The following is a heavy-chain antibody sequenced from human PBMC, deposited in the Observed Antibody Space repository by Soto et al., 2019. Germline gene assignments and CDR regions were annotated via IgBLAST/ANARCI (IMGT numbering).Heavy chain of an antibody. CDR3: ARQKGSSGLGWFDP. D-gene: IGHD6-6*01. CDR1: DDSISGYY. J-gene: IGHJ5*02. V-gene: IGHV4-59*01. Sequence: QVQLQESGPGLVKPSETLSLTCTVSDDSISGYYWSWIRQPPGKGLEWLGYFDYSGSTNYNPALKSRVTISVDTSKNQFSLKLSSVTAADAAVYYCARQKGSSGLGWFDPWGQGILVTVSS. CDR2: FDYSGST.